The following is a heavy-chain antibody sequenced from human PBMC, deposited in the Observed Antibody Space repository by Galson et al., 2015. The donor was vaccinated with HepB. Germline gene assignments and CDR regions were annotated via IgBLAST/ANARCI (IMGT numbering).Heavy chain of an antibody. CDR3: AKESTYYDFWSGSDY. J-gene: IGHJ4*02. CDR2: LNGRGHST. CDR1: GFTFSSYA. Sequence: LRLSCAASGFTFSSYAMSWVRQAPGEGLEWVSSLNGRGHSTYYTDSVQGRFTISRDNSKNTLYLQMNSLRVEDTAVYYCAKESTYYDFWSGSDYWGQGTLVTVSS. V-gene: IGHV3-23*01. D-gene: IGHD3-3*01.